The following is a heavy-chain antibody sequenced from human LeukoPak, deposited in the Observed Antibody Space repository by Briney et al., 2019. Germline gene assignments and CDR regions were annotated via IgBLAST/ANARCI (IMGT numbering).Heavy chain of an antibody. J-gene: IGHJ6*04. V-gene: IGHV4-34*01. D-gene: IGHD3-3*01. CDR2: INHSGST. CDR1: GGSFSGYY. CDR3: ARAARITIFGVVIIGSRGMDV. Sequence: SETLSLTCAVYGGSFSGYYWSWIRQPPGKGLEWIGEINHSGSTNYNPSLKSRVTISLDTSKNQFSLKLSSVTAADTAVYYCARAARITIFGVVIIGSRGMDVWGKGTTVTVSS.